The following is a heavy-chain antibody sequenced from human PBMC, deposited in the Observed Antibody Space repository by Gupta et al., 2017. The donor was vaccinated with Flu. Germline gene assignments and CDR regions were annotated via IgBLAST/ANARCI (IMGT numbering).Heavy chain of an antibody. Sequence: SRYWMTWVRQTPGKGLEWVASINPDGSETYYVDSVKGRFTISRDNAHNSLYLHMNSLRAEDTSLFYCARDLNWDSYWGHGTLVTVSS. CDR1: SRYW. D-gene: IGHD1-7*01. CDR2: INPDGSET. V-gene: IGHV3-7*01. CDR3: ARDLNWDSY. J-gene: IGHJ4*01.